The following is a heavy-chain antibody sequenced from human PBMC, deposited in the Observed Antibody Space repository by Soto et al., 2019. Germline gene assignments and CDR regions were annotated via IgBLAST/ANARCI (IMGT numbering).Heavy chain of an antibody. V-gene: IGHV4-59*01. CDR1: GGSISSYY. J-gene: IGHJ4*02. CDR3: ARRYGGNFDF. Sequence: SETLSLTCTVSGGSISSYYWSWIRQPPGKGLEWIGYIYYSGSTNYNPSLKSRVTISVDTSKNQFSLELSSVTAAGTAVYYCARRYGGNFDFWGQGTLVTVSS. CDR2: IYYSGST. D-gene: IGHD1-26*01.